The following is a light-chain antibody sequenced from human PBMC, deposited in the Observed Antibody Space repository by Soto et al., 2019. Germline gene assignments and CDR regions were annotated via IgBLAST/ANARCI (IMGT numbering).Light chain of an antibody. V-gene: IGLV2-14*03. J-gene: IGLJ1*01. Sequence: QSALTQPASVSGSPGQSITISCTETSSDVAEYKYVSWYQQHPGRAPKLIIYDVGNRPSGVSNRFSGSKSGSTASLTISGLQAEDEADYYCSAYTTSIALYVFGAGTKLTVL. CDR1: SSDVAEYKY. CDR2: DVG. CDR3: SAYTTSIALYV.